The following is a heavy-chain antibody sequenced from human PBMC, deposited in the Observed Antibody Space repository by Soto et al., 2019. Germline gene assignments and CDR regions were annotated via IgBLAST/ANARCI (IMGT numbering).Heavy chain of an antibody. CDR1: GGSISSGDYS. CDR2: IYFGGST. CDR3: ARDLWGYCGTDCYPLDV. Sequence: SETLSLTCTVSGGSISSGDYSWNWIRQPPGKGLEWIGYIYFGGSTYYNPSLQSRVTMSVDRSRNQFSLKLNSVTAADTAVYYCARDLWGYCGTDCYPLDVWGQGTTVTVSS. V-gene: IGHV4-30-2*01. D-gene: IGHD2-21*02. J-gene: IGHJ6*02.